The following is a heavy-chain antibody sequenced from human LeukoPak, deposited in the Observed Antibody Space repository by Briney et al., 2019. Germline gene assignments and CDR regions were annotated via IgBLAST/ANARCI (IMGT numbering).Heavy chain of an antibody. D-gene: IGHD3-10*01. V-gene: IGHV3-30*03. J-gene: IGHJ4*02. CDR3: TRDRVSGSGSIDY. CDR1: GFAFSTYG. Sequence: GGSLRLSCVASGFAFSTYGMHWVRQAPGKGLEWVAVIANDAKTTYYADSVKGRVTISRDNSKNTLYLQMNSLRVEDTAVYYCTRDRVSGSGSIDYWGQGTLVTVSS. CDR2: IANDAKTT.